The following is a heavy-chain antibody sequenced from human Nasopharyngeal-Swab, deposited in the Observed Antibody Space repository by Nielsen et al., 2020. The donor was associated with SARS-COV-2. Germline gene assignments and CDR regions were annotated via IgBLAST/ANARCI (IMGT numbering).Heavy chain of an antibody. CDR1: GFTFSSYW. D-gene: IGHD3-10*01. CDR3: ARNEAGSGSYWGFDY. CDR2: IKQDGSEK. J-gene: IGHJ4*02. V-gene: IGHV3-7*01. Sequence: GESLKISCAASGFTFSSYWMSWVRQAPGKGLEWVANIKQDGSEKYYVDSVKGRFTISRDNAKNSLYLQMNSLRAADTAVYYCARNEAGSGSYWGFDYWGQGTLVTVSS.